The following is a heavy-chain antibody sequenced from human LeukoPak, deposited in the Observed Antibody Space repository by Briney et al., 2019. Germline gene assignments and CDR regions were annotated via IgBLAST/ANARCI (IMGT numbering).Heavy chain of an antibody. D-gene: IGHD6-6*01. CDR1: GFTFSSYG. CDR2: ISGSGGLT. Sequence: GGSLRLSCAASGFTFSSYGMSWVRQAPGKGLEWVSAISGSGGLTYYADSVKGRFTISRDNSKNTLYLQMKSLRAEDTAVHYCAKAGPRAARLGEGDAFDIWGQGTMVTVSS. J-gene: IGHJ3*02. CDR3: AKAGPRAARLGEGDAFDI. V-gene: IGHV3-23*01.